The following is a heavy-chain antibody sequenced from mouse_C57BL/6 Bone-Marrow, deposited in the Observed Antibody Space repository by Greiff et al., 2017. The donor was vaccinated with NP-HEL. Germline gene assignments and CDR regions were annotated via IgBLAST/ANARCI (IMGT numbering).Heavy chain of an antibody. CDR2: IYHGGGYT. Sequence: VQLQQSGAALVRPGTSVKMSCKASGYTFTNYWLGWAKQRPGHGRGWIGDIYHGGGYTNYIEKFHGRETLIAGKSSSTACLRFSSLPSEDTAIYYCARQYYGSSYEFAYGGQGTLVTVSA. CDR3: ARQYYGSSYEFAY. D-gene: IGHD1-1*01. CDR1: GYTFTNYW. V-gene: IGHV1-63*01. J-gene: IGHJ3*01.